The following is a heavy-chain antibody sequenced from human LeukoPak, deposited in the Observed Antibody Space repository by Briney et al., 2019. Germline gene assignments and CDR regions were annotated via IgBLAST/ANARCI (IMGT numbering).Heavy chain of an antibody. Sequence: SETLSLTCTVSGGPISSSSYYWGWIRQPPGKGLEWIGSIYYSGSTYYNPSLKSRVTISVDTSKNQFSLKLSSVTAADTAVYYCASWGATRDYYYYGMDVWGQGTTVTVSS. J-gene: IGHJ6*02. V-gene: IGHV4-39*07. CDR1: GGPISSSSYY. CDR2: IYYSGST. D-gene: IGHD1-26*01. CDR3: ASWGATRDYYYYGMDV.